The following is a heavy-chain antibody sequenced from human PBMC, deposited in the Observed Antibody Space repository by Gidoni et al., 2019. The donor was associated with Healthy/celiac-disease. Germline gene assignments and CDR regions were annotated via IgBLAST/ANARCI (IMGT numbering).Heavy chain of an antibody. D-gene: IGHD2-2*01. CDR3: ARDRRPERKSDIVVVPAAGDAFDI. V-gene: IGHV3-48*01. Sequence: EVQLVESVGGLVQPGGSLRLSCAPSGFTFSSYSLTCVRQAPGKGLEWVSYISSSSSTIYYADSVKGRFTISRDNAKNSLYLQMNSLRAEDTAVYYCARDRRPERKSDIVVVPAAGDAFDIWGQGTMVTVSS. J-gene: IGHJ3*02. CDR1: GFTFSSYS. CDR2: ISSSSSTI.